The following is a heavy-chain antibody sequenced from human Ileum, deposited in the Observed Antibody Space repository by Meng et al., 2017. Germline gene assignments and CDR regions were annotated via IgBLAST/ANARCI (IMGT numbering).Heavy chain of an antibody. J-gene: IGHJ4*02. Sequence: QITLKEFGPTLMKPTQTLTLTCTFSGLSLSASRVGVGWIRQPPGKALEWLAVIYWHEEIQYSPSLTSRLTITKDTSKNQVILTMTTMDPVDTGTYYCAHRGVGPFDNWGQGTLVPSPQ. CDR3: AHRGVGPFDN. CDR2: IYWHEEI. D-gene: IGHD1-26*01. CDR1: GLSLSASRVG. V-gene: IGHV2-5*01.